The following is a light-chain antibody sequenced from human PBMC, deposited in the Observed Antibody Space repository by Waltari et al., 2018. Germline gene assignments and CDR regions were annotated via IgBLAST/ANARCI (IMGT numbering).Light chain of an antibody. CDR2: KAS. V-gene: IGKV1-5*03. J-gene: IGKJ1*01. CDR1: QSISNW. CDR3: QQYSTYSRT. Sequence: DVQMTQSPSTLSASVGDRVTITRRASQSISNWLAWYQQKPGKAPKVLIYKASNLESGVPSRFSGSGSGTEFTLTISSLQPDDCATYYCQQYSTYSRTFGQGTKVEIK.